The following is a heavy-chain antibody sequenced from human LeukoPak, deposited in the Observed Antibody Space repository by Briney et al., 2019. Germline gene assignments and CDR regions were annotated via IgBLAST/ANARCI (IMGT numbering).Heavy chain of an antibody. CDR3: ARDSGRGGCIGYYYYGMDV. J-gene: IGHJ6*04. V-gene: IGHV1-69*06. Sequence: SVKVSCKASGGTFSSYAISWVRQAPGQGLEWMGGIIPIFGTANYAQKFQGRVTITADKSTSTAYMELSSLRSEDTAVYYCARDSGRGGCIGYYYYGMDVWGKGTTVTVSS. CDR1: GGTFSSYA. D-gene: IGHD2-15*01. CDR2: IIPIFGTA.